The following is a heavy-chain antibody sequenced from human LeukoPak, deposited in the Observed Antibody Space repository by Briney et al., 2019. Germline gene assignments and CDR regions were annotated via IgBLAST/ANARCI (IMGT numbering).Heavy chain of an antibody. V-gene: IGHV3-74*01. J-gene: IGHJ4*02. Sequence: GGSLRLSCAASGFTFSSYWMHWVRQAPGKGLVWVSRINSDGSSTSYADSVKGRFTISRDNAKNSLYLQMNSLRAEDTAVYYCARGRVVVPAAMTGVDYWGQGTLVTVSS. CDR2: INSDGSST. D-gene: IGHD2-2*01. CDR1: GFTFSSYW. CDR3: ARGRVVVPAAMTGVDY.